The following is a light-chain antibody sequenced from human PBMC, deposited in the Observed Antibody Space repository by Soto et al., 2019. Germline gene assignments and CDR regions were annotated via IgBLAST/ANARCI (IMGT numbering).Light chain of an antibody. V-gene: IGKV1-33*01. CDR1: QTISSW. J-gene: IGKJ5*01. CDR2: DVF. CDR3: QQYDNLPIA. Sequence: DIQMTQSPSSLSASLGDSVTITCRASQTISSWLAWYQQKPGKAPKLLIYDVFNLETGVTSRFSGSGSGTDFTLTISSLQPEDIATYYCQQYDNLPIAVGQGTRLEI.